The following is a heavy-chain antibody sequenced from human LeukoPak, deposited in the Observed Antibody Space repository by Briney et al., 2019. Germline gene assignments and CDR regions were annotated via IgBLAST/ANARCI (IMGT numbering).Heavy chain of an antibody. J-gene: IGHJ6*03. D-gene: IGHD6-19*01. V-gene: IGHV1-2*02. CDR3: ARRDYSSGWYGSGYYYYYMDV. CDR2: INPNSGGT. CDR1: GYTFTGYY. Sequence: ASVKVSCKASGYTFTGYYMHWVRQAPGQGLEWMGWINPNSGGTNYAQKLQGRVTMTTDTSTSTAYMELRSQRSDDTAVYYCARRDYSSGWYGSGYYYYYMDVWGKGTTATISS.